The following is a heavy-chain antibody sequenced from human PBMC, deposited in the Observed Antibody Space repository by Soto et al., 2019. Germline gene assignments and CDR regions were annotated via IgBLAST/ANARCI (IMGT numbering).Heavy chain of an antibody. Sequence: EVHLLESGGGLVQPGGSLRLSCAASGFTFSSYAMSWCRQAPGKGLEWVSSIRGSGGSTPYADSVKGRFTISRDNSKNDLYLQMNTLRAEGTAVYYCAKERTYYYGSGSYHHCGRDVWGQGTKVTVSS. CDR1: GFTFSSYA. CDR2: IRGSGGST. CDR3: AKERTYYYGSGSYHHCGRDV. J-gene: IGHJ6*02. D-gene: IGHD3-10*01. V-gene: IGHV3-23*01.